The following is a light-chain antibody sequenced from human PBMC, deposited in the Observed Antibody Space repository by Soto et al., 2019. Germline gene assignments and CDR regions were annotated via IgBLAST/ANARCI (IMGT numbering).Light chain of an antibody. CDR1: QDINKY. Sequence: DIQMTQSPSSLSASVGDRITITCRASQDINKYLTWFQQKPGKAPKSLISGASTLQSGVPSRFSGSGSGTDFPLTISSLQPEDFATYYCQQYSVYPMTFAQGTRLEIK. CDR3: QQYSVYPMT. V-gene: IGKV1-16*01. CDR2: GAS. J-gene: IGKJ5*01.